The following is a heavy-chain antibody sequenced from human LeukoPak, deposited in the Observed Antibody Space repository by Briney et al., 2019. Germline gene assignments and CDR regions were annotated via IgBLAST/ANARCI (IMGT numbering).Heavy chain of an antibody. J-gene: IGHJ6*04. D-gene: IGHD3-10*01. Sequence: SVKVSCKASGGTFSSYAISWVRQAPGQGLEWMGGIIPIFGTANYAQKFQGRVTITADKSTSTAYMELSSLRSEDTAVYYCARGLTPFRITMVRGPMDVWGKGTTVTVSS. CDR1: GGTFSSYA. V-gene: IGHV1-69*06. CDR2: IIPIFGTA. CDR3: ARGLTPFRITMVRGPMDV.